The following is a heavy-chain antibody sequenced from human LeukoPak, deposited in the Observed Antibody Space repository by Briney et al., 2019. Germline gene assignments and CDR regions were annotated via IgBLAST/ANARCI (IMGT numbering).Heavy chain of an antibody. Sequence: SGPTLVKPTQTLTLTCTFSGFSLSTSGVGVGWIRQPPGKALEWLALIYWNDDKRYSPSLKSRLTITKDTSKNQVVLTMTNMDPVDTATYYCAHSIEPDYCGNLDYRGQGTLVTVSS. D-gene: IGHD4-23*01. CDR3: AHSIEPDYCGNLDY. J-gene: IGHJ4*02. CDR1: GFSLSTSGVG. CDR2: IYWNDDK. V-gene: IGHV2-5*01.